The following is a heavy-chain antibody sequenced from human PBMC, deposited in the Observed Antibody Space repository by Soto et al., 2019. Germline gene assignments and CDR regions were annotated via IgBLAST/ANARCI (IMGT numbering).Heavy chain of an antibody. D-gene: IGHD3-10*01. J-gene: IGHJ6*03. CDR1: GFTFSSYS. CDR3: ARDFKESQYYYYCMDV. CDR2: ISSGSNYT. V-gene: IGHV3-21*06. Sequence: EVQLVESGGGLVKPGGSLRLSCVVSGFTFSSYSMNWVRQAPGKGLEWVSSISSGSNYTYYADSVKGRFTISRDNAKNSVYLQMNSLRAEDTALYYCARDFKESQYYYYCMDVWCKGTTVTVSS.